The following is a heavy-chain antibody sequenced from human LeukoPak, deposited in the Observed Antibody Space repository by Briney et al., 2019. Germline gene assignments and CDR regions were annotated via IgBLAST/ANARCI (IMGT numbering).Heavy chain of an antibody. Sequence: GESLRLSCAASGFTFSSYSMNWVRQAPGKGLEWVSYISSSSSTIYYADSVKGRFTISRDNAKNSLYLQMNNLRAEDTAVYYCARVECSGGSCRFDYWGQGTLVTVSS. J-gene: IGHJ4*02. CDR1: GFTFSSYS. CDR3: ARVECSGGSCRFDY. V-gene: IGHV3-48*01. D-gene: IGHD2-15*01. CDR2: ISSSSSTI.